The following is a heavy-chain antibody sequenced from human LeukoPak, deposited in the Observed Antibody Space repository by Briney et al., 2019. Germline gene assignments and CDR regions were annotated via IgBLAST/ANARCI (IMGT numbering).Heavy chain of an antibody. Sequence: GESLKISCRGSGYTFPNFWIHWVRQTPAKGLEWMGIIYPGDSYTIYSPSFQGQVTISADKSARTAYLQWNSLKASDTAIYYCARQGGQTGYDTLIDHDLDFWGQGTLVTVSS. V-gene: IGHV5-51*01. J-gene: IGHJ4*02. CDR3: ARQGGQTGYDTLIDHDLDF. CDR2: IYPGDSYT. D-gene: IGHD3-9*01. CDR1: GYTFPNFW.